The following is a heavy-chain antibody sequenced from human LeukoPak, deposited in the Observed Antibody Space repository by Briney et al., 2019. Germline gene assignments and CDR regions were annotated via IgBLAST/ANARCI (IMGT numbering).Heavy chain of an antibody. CDR1: GYTFTSYG. D-gene: IGHD1-26*01. CDR3: ATLRSKKGGSYFDP. CDR2: MSPHSGDT. Sequence: GASVKVSCKASGYTFTSYGISWVRQASGQGPEWMGWMSPHSGDTGYAQKFQGRVTMTRNTSINTAYMELSSLRSEDTAVYYCATLRSKKGGSYFDPWGQGTLVTVSS. J-gene: IGHJ5*02. V-gene: IGHV1-8*02.